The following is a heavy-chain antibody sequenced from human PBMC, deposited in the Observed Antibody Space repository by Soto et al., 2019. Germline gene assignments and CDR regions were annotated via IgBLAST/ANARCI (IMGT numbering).Heavy chain of an antibody. Sequence: QVQLVQSGAEEKKPGASVKVSCKASGYTFTSYAMHWVRQAPGQRLEWMGWINAGNGNTKYSQKFQGRVTITRDTSASTAYMELSGLRSEDTAVYYCARVTGWYFPDYWGQGTLVTVSS. D-gene: IGHD6-19*01. V-gene: IGHV1-3*05. J-gene: IGHJ4*02. CDR1: GYTFTSYA. CDR2: INAGNGNT. CDR3: ARVTGWYFPDY.